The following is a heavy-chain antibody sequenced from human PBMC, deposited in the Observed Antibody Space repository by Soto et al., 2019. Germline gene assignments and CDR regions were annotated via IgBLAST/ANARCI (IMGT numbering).Heavy chain of an antibody. D-gene: IGHD3-22*01. CDR3: TTDPVTMIVVVPSSG. CDR2: IKSKTDGGTT. V-gene: IGHV3-15*07. J-gene: IGHJ4*02. Sequence: PGASLRLSCAASGFTFSNAWMNWVRQAPGKWLEWVGRIKSKTDGGTTDYAAPVKGRFTISRDDSKNTLYLQMNSLKTEDTAVYYCTTDPVTMIVVVPSSGWGQGTLVTVPS. CDR1: GFTFSNAW.